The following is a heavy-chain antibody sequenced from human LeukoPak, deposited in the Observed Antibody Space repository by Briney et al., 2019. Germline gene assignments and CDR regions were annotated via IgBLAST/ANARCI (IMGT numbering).Heavy chain of an antibody. CDR1: GGTFSSYA. CDR3: ARLPTYYYGSGSLKNWFDP. J-gene: IGHJ5*02. CDR2: IIPIFGTA. D-gene: IGHD3-10*01. V-gene: IGHV1-69*06. Sequence: SVKVSCKASGGTFSSYAISWVRQAPGQGLEWMGGIIPIFGTANYAQKFQGRVTITADKSTSTAYMELSGLRSEDTAVYYCARLPTYYYGSGSLKNWFDPWGQGTLVTVSS.